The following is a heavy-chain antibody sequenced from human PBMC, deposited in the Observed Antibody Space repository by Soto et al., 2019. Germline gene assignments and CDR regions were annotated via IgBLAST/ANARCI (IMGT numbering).Heavy chain of an antibody. J-gene: IGHJ6*02. CDR2: ISYDGGNK. Sequence: QVQLVESGGGVVQPGRPLRLSCAASGFTFGNYAIHWVRQAPGKGLEWVAVISYDGGNKNHADSVKGRFTISRDNSKNTLFLQMNNLRAEDTAVYYCARDGWLYYDSTSQGMDVWGQGTTVTVSS. D-gene: IGHD3-22*01. CDR1: GFTFGNYA. CDR3: ARDGWLYYDSTSQGMDV. V-gene: IGHV3-30-3*01.